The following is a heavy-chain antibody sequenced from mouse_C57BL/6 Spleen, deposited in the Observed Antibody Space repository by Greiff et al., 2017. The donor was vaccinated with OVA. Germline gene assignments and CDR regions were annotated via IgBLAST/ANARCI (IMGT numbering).Heavy chain of an antibody. CDR1: GYTFTDYE. J-gene: IGHJ2*01. V-gene: IGHV1-15*01. D-gene: IGHD2-13*01. CDR2: IDPETGGT. Sequence: QVQLQQSGAELVRPGASVTLSCKASGYTFTDYEMHWVKQTPVHGLEWIGAIDPETGGTAYNQKFKGKAILTADKSSSTAYMELRSLTSEDSAVYYCTSVTIYYYFDYWGQGTTLTVSS. CDR3: TSVTIYYYFDY.